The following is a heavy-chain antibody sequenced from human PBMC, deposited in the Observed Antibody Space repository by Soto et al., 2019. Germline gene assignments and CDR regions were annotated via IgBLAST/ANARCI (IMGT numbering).Heavy chain of an antibody. Sequence: GGSLRLSCAASGFTFSSYGMYGFRQAPGEGLEWVAGIWYDGSNKYYADSVKGRFTISRDNSKNTLYLQMNSLRAEDTAVYYYARDRGSGYLYFDYWGQGTLVTVSS. D-gene: IGHD5-18*01. J-gene: IGHJ4*01. CDR1: GFTFSSYG. V-gene: IGHV3-33*01. CDR3: ARDRGSGYLYFDY. CDR2: IWYDGSNK.